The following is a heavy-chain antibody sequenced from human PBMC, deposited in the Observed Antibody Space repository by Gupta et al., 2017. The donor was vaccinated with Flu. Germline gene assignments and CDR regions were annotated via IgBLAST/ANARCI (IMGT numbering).Heavy chain of an antibody. CDR3: ARGALGGYYFGPY. CDR1: FSRYA. Sequence: FSRYAMHWIRQAPGKGLEWVAVTSLDGMKKESAESVKGRFTISRDNSKNNLYLQMDSLRVDDTAMYYCARGALGGYYFGPYWGQGTLVTVSS. J-gene: IGHJ4*02. V-gene: IGHV3-30*04. D-gene: IGHD3-22*01. CDR2: TSLDGMKK.